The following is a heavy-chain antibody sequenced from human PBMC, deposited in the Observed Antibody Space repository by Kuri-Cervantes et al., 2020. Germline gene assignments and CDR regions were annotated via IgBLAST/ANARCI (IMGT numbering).Heavy chain of an antibody. J-gene: IGHJ4*02. D-gene: IGHD3-10*01. CDR1: GFTFSSYA. V-gene: IGHV3-64*01. CDR3: ARGRGGY. CDR2: VSSNGGST. Sequence: GESLKISCAASGFTFSSYAMHWVRQAPGKGLEYVSAVSSNGGSTYYANSVKGRFTISRDNSKNTLYLQMGSLRAEDMAVYYCARGRGGYWGQGTLVTVSS.